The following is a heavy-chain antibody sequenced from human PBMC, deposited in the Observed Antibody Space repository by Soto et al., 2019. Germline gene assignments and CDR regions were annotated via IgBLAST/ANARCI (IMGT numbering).Heavy chain of an antibody. D-gene: IGHD3-16*02. CDR1: GFTFSSYS. Sequence: GGSLRLSCAASGFTFSSYSMNWVRQAPGKGLEWVSSISSSSSYIYYADSVKGRFTISRDNAKNSLYLQMNSLRAEDTAVYYCARDQIGNYAYVWGTYRYEKIFDDWGQGTLVTVSS. CDR3: ARDQIGNYAYVWGTYRYEKIFDD. J-gene: IGHJ4*02. CDR2: ISSSSSYI. V-gene: IGHV3-21*01.